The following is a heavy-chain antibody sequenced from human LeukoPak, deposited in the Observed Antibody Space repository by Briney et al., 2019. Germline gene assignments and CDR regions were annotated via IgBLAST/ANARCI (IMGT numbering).Heavy chain of an antibody. CDR1: GFTFSNYW. Sequence: GGSLRLPCAASGFTFSNYWMHWVRQAPGKGLVYASRINSDGSSANYADSVQGRFTISRDNAKNTLYLEMNSLRADDTAVYYCARPVTGTYAPLEYWGQGTLVTVSS. D-gene: IGHD1-1*01. CDR3: ARPVTGTYAPLEY. V-gene: IGHV3-74*01. J-gene: IGHJ4*02. CDR2: INSDGSSA.